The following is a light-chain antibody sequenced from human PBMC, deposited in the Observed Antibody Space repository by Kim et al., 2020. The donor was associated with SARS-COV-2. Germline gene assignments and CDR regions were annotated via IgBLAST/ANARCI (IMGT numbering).Light chain of an antibody. CDR3: QAWDSSTGV. Sequence: SYELTQPPSVSVSPGQTASITCSGDKLGDKYACWYQQKPGQSPVLVICQDNKRPSGIPERFSGSNSGNTATLTISGTQAMDEADYYCQAWDSSTGVFGGGTQLTVL. V-gene: IGLV3-1*01. J-gene: IGLJ3*02. CDR1: KLGDKY. CDR2: QDN.